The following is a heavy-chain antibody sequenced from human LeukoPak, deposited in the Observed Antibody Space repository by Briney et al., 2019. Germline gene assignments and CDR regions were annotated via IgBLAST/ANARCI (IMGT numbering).Heavy chain of an antibody. CDR2: IYYSGST. Sequence: SETLSLTCTVSGGSVSSSSYYWGWIRQPPGKGLEWIGSIYYSGSTYYNPSLKSRVTISVDTSKHQFSLKLSSVTAADTAVYYCARVEYYYDSSGYYSFDYFDYWGQGTLVTVSS. J-gene: IGHJ4*02. D-gene: IGHD3-22*01. CDR1: GGSVSSSSYY. CDR3: ARVEYYYDSSGYYSFDYFDY. V-gene: IGHV4-39*01.